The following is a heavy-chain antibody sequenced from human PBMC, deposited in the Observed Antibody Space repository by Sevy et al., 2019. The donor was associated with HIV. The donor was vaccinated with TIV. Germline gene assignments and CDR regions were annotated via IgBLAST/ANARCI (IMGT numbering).Heavy chain of an antibody. V-gene: IGHV3-48*02. J-gene: IGHJ4*02. CDR3: ARVAAVASTLYYFDF. CDR2: ISTSSSTI. Sequence: GGSLRLSCAASGSSFSTYSMNWVRQAPGKGLEWVSYISTSSSTIYYADSVKGRFTISRDNAKRSLYLQMNSLRDEDTAVYYCARVAAVASTLYYFDFWGQGTLVTVSS. CDR1: GSSFSTYS. D-gene: IGHD6-19*01.